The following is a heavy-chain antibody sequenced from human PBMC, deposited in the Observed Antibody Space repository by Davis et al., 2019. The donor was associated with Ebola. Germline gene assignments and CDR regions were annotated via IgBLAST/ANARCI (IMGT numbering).Heavy chain of an antibody. Sequence: GGSLRLSCAASGFTFSSYSMNWVRQAPGKGLEWVSSIGSSGDYINYADSVKGRFTISSDNAKNSLYLQMNSLRAEDTAVYYCARDPSRITIFGVVRYNWFDPWGQGTLVTVSS. J-gene: IGHJ5*02. V-gene: IGHV3-21*01. CDR3: ARDPSRITIFGVVRYNWFDP. CDR2: IGSSGDYI. CDR1: GFTFSSYS. D-gene: IGHD3-3*01.